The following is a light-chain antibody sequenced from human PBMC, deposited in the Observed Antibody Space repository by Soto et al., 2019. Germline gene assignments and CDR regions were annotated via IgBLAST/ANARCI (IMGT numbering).Light chain of an antibody. J-gene: IGLJ1*01. CDR1: ALRNQY. CDR3: QSADSSGTYV. Sequence: SYELTQPPSVSVSPGQTASITCSGDALRNQYAYRYQQKPGQAPFLVIYKDTERPSGIPGRFSGSSSGTTVTLTISGVQAEDEADYYCQSADSSGTYVFGSGTKLTVL. CDR2: KDT. V-gene: IGLV3-25*01.